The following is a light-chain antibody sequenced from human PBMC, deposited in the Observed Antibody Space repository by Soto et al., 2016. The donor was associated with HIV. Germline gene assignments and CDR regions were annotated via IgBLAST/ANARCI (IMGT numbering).Light chain of an antibody. CDR3: QQYYNVPLT. V-gene: IGKV1-33*01. J-gene: IGKJ4*01. CDR1: HIINDW. Sequence: DIQMTQSPSTLSASVGDRVTITCRASHIINDWLAWYQQKPGKAPNLLIYDASNLETGVPSRFSGSGSGTDFTFTISSLQPEDIATYYCQQYYNVPLTFGGGTKMEIK. CDR2: DAS.